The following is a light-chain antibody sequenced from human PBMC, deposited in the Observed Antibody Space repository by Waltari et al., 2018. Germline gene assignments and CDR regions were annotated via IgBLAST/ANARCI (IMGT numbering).Light chain of an antibody. CDR1: SSDVGGYNY. CDR2: DVT. V-gene: IGLV2-14*01. CDR3: SSYTSSSTWV. J-gene: IGLJ3*02. Sequence: SALTQPASVSGSPGQSIPISCTGTSSDVGGYNYVSWYQQHPGKAPKLMIYDVTKWPSGVSNRFSGSKSGNTASLTISGLQAEDEADYYCSSYTSSSTWVFGGGTKLTVL.